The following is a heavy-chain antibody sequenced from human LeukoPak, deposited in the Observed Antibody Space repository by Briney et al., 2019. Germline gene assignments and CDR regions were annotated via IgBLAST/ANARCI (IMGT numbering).Heavy chain of an antibody. CDR3: ARVISSIAARVVWFDP. D-gene: IGHD6-6*01. V-gene: IGHV4-39*07. J-gene: IGHJ5*02. Sequence: SETLSLTCTVSGGSISSSSYYWGWIRQPPGKGLEWIGSIYYSGSTYYNPSLKSRVTISVDTSKNQFSLELSSVTAADTAVYYCARVISSIAARVVWFDPWGQGTLVTVSS. CDR1: GGSISSSSYY. CDR2: IYYSGST.